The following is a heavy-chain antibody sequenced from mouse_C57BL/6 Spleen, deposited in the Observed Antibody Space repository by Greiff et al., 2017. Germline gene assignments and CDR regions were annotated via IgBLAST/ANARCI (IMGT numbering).Heavy chain of an antibody. V-gene: IGHV1-7*01. CDR2: INPSSGYT. J-gene: IGHJ3*01. Sequence: VQLQQSGAELAKPGASVKLSCKASGYTFTSYWMHWVKQRPGQGLEWIGYINPSSGYTKYNQKFKDKVTLTADKSSSTAYMQLSSLTYEDSAVYYCAREGDYDYPTWFAYWGQGTLVTVSA. CDR3: AREGDYDYPTWFAY. D-gene: IGHD2-4*01. CDR1: GYTFTSYW.